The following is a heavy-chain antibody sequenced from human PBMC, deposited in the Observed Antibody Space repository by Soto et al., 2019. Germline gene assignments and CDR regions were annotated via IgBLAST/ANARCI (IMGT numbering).Heavy chain of an antibody. D-gene: IGHD5-12*01. CDR3: ARGRIVASIHDAFEI. CDR2: ISAYNGNR. CDR1: GYPFTSYG. J-gene: IGHJ3*02. Sequence: QGQLLQSGDEVKTPGASVRVSCRASGYPFTSYGISWVRQAPGQGLEWVAWISAYNGNRDIAQKFQGRVTMTLETSTGTAHMELGDLTSADTAVYHCARGRIVASIHDAFEIWGQGTNVTVSS. V-gene: IGHV1-18*01.